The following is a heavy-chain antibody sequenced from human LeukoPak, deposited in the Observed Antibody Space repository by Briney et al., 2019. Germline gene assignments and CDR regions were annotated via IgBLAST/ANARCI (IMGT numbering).Heavy chain of an antibody. CDR1: GGTFSSYA. J-gene: IGHJ4*02. Sequence: GASVKVSCKASGGTFSSYAISWVRQAPGQGLEWMGWISAYNGNTNYAQKFQGRVTITADKSTSTAYMELSSLRSEDTAVYYCARDDTISALGYWGQGTLVTVSS. CDR3: ARDDTISALGY. D-gene: IGHD3-9*01. V-gene: IGHV1-69*10. CDR2: ISAYNGNT.